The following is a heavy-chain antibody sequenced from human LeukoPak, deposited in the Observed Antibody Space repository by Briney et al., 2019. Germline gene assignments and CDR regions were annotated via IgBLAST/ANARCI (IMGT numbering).Heavy chain of an antibody. CDR2: IKEDGSEK. CDR3: ARALIGYYFDY. D-gene: IGHD2-8*01. J-gene: IGHJ4*02. Sequence: GGSLRLSCVASGFTFSSYWMTWVRQAPGTGLELVANIKEDGSEKYYVDSVKGRFTISRDNSKNTLYLQMNSLRAEDTAVYYCARALIGYYFDYWGQGTLVTVSS. CDR1: GFTFSSYW. V-gene: IGHV3-7*01.